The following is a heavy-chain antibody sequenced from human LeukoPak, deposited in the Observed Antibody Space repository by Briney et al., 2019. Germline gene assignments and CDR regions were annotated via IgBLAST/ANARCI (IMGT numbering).Heavy chain of an antibody. Sequence: GGSLRLSCEGSGFTFSTSWMHWVRQAPGKGLVWVSRIDSDRSRITYADSVKGRFTISRDNAKNTVYLQMNSLRAEDTAVYYCARGRSGSYGFFDYWSLGNLVTVSS. CDR1: GFTFSTSW. V-gene: IGHV3-74*03. CDR2: IDSDRSRI. D-gene: IGHD3-10*01. J-gene: IGHJ4*02. CDR3: ARGRSGSYGFFDY.